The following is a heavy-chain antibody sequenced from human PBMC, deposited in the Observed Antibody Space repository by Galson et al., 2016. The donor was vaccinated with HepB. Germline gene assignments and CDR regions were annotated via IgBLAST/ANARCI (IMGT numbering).Heavy chain of an antibody. Sequence: SVKVSCKASGYTFTNYAMHWVRQAPGQRLEWMGWINAGNGNTKYSQRFQGRVTITRDTSASTAYMELSSLRSEDTAVYYCAKSSRGYSGYDGDFDYWGQGTLVTVSS. J-gene: IGHJ4*02. CDR2: INAGNGNT. V-gene: IGHV1-3*01. CDR1: GYTFTNYA. CDR3: AKSSRGYSGYDGDFDY. D-gene: IGHD5-12*01.